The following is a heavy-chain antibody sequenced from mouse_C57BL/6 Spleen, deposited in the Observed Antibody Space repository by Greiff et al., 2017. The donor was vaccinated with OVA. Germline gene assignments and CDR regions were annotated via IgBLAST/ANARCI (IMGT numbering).Heavy chain of an antibody. CDR2: LYPGSGST. CDR3: ARRGLELLRDYAMDY. D-gene: IGHD1-1*01. J-gene: IGHJ4*01. V-gene: IGHV1-55*01. CDR1: GYTFTSYW. Sequence: VQLQQPGAELVKPGASVKMSCKASGYTFTSYWITWVKQRPGQGLEWIGDLYPGSGSTNYTEKFKSKATLTVDTSSRTAYMQLSSLTSEDSAVYYCARRGLELLRDYAMDYWGQGTSVTVSS.